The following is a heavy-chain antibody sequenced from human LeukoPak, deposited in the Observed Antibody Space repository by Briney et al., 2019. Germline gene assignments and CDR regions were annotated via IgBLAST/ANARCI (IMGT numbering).Heavy chain of an antibody. V-gene: IGHV4-61*02. CDR1: GGSISSGSYY. Sequence: PSETLSLTCTVSGGSISSGSYYWSWIRQPAGKGLEWIGRIYTSGSTNYNPSLKSRVTISVDTSKNQFSLKLSSVTAADTAVYYCARDEKYTFDYWGQGTLVTVSS. J-gene: IGHJ4*02. CDR3: ARDEKYTFDY. CDR2: IYTSGST. D-gene: IGHD6-6*01.